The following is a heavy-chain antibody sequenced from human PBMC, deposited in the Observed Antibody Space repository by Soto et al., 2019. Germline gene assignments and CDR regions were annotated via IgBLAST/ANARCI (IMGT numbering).Heavy chain of an antibody. CDR1: GYTFTSYG. V-gene: IGHV1-18*01. CDR3: ARDACSHSTYSSRCRTTDY. Sequence: QVQLVQSGAEVKKPGASVKVSCKASGYTFTSYGISWVRQAPGQGLECMGWISAYNGNTNYAPKLQGRVTMTTDTATSTAYMELRSLRSDDTAVYYCARDACSHSTYSSRCRTTDYWCQGTLVTVSS. CDR2: ISAYNGNT. J-gene: IGHJ4*02. D-gene: IGHD6-13*01.